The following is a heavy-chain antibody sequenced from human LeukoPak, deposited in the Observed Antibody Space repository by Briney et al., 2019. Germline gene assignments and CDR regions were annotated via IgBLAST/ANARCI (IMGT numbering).Heavy chain of an antibody. Sequence: SATLSLTCAVSGGSIGSSNWWSWVRQPPGKGLEWIGEIYHSGSTNYNPSLKSRVTISVDKSKNQFSLKLSSVTAADTAVYYCARRMVRGPPFDYWGQGTLVTVSS. D-gene: IGHD3-10*01. V-gene: IGHV4-4*02. CDR3: ARRMVRGPPFDY. CDR2: IYHSGST. CDR1: GGSIGSSNW. J-gene: IGHJ4*02.